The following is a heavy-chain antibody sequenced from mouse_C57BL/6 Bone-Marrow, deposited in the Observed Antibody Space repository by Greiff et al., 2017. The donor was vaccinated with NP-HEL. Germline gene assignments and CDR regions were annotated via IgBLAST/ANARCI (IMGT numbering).Heavy chain of an antibody. V-gene: IGHV1-81*01. D-gene: IGHD1-1*01. CDR2: IYPRSGNT. CDR1: GYTFTSYG. J-gene: IGHJ1*03. CDR3: ARLKDYGSFWYFDV. Sequence: QVQLQQSGAELARPGASVKLSCKASGYTFTSYGISWVKQRTGQGLEWIGEIYPRSGNTYYNEKFKGKATLTADKSSSTAYMELRSLTSEDFAFYFCARLKDYGSFWYFDVWGTGTTVTVSS.